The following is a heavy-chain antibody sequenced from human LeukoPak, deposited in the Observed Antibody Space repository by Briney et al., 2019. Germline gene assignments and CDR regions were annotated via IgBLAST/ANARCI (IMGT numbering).Heavy chain of an antibody. CDR2: INPNSGGT. V-gene: IGHV1-2*02. Sequence: ASVKVSCKASGNTFTGYYIHWVRQAPGQGLEWMGWINPNSGGTSYAQQFQDRVTMTSDTSISTVYMELSRLRSDDTAVYYCAFRGPYKDSSQWNRFDPWGQGTLVTVSS. CDR3: AFRGPYKDSSQWNRFDP. CDR1: GNTFTGYY. D-gene: IGHD5-18*01. J-gene: IGHJ5*02.